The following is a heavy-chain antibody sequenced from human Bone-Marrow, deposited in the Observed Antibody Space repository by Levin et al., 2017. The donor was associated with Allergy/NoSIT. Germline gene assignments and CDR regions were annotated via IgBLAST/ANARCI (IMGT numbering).Heavy chain of an antibody. Sequence: PSETLSLTCTVSGYSISSGFFWGWIRQSPGEGLEWIGSVSHRGKTYYNPSLKSRVTISEDTSKNQFSLRLISVTAADTAVYYCARSLGGDFGSGSYMFDRWGQGTLVTVSS. V-gene: IGHV4-38-2*02. J-gene: IGHJ5*02. CDR3: ARSLGGDFGSGSYMFDR. CDR2: VSHRGKT. D-gene: IGHD3-10*01. CDR1: GYSISSGFF.